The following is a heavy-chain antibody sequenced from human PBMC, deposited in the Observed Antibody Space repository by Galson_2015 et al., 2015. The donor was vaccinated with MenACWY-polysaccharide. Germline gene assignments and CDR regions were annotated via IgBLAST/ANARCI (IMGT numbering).Heavy chain of an antibody. J-gene: IGHJ3*02. Sequence: SLRLSCAASGLKFRGSGMRWVRQAPGKGLEWVAVIQYDGSQKQYIDSVKGRFTISRDNSKNTLYLEMNSLGAEDTAVYYCAREGSRIVFHAFDTWGQGTMVTVSS. V-gene: IGHV3-33*01. D-gene: IGHD6-13*01. CDR3: AREGSRIVFHAFDT. CDR1: GLKFRGSG. CDR2: IQYDGSQK.